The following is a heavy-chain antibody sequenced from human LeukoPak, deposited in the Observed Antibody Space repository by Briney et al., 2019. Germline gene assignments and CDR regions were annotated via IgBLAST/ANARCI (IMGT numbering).Heavy chain of an antibody. Sequence: PSETLSLTCAVYGGSFSGYYWSWIRQPPGKGLEWIGEINHSGSTNYNPSLKSRVTISVDTSKNQFSLKLSSVTAADTAVYYCARGTAYYGILTDTRKYYFDYWGQGTLVTVSS. CDR3: ARGTAYYGILTDTRKYYFDY. J-gene: IGHJ4*02. CDR1: GGSFSGYY. CDR2: INHSGST. V-gene: IGHV4-34*01. D-gene: IGHD3-9*01.